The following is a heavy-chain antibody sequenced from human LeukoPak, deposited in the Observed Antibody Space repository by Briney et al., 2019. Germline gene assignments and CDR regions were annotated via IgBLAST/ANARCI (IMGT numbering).Heavy chain of an antibody. CDR2: INPSGGST. CDR3: ARGADLGGYGGNSGYYYYMDV. CDR1: GYTFTGYY. J-gene: IGHJ6*03. D-gene: IGHD4-23*01. V-gene: IGHV1-46*01. Sequence: ASVKVSCKASGYTFTGYYMHWVRQAPGQGLELMGIINPSGGSTSYAQKFQGRVAMTRDMSTSTVYMELSSLRSEDTAVYYCARGADLGGYGGNSGYYYYMDVWGKGTTVTVSS.